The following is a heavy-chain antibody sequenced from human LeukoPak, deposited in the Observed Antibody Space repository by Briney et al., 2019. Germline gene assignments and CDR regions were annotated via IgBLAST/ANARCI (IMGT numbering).Heavy chain of an antibody. CDR1: GXTFSRFG. Sequence: PGRSLRLSWAASGXTFSRFGVHWVRQAPGKGLEWVAVIWYDGSNKYYADSVKGRFTISRDNSKNTLYLEMNSLRAEDTAVYYCARDYYYDSSGYWDYYFDYWGQGTLVSVSS. D-gene: IGHD3-22*01. V-gene: IGHV3-33*01. J-gene: IGHJ4*02. CDR2: IWYDGSNK. CDR3: ARDYYYDSSGYWDYYFDY.